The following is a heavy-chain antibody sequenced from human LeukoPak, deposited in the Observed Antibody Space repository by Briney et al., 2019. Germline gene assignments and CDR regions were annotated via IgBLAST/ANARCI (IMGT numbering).Heavy chain of an antibody. CDR3: ARDSPGYCSGGSCYNWFDP. CDR1: GFTFSSYW. Sequence: GGSLRLSCAASGFTFSSYWMSWVRQAPGKGLEGVANIKQDGSEKYYVDSVKGRFTISRDNAKNSLYLQMNSLRAEDTAVYYCARDSPGYCSGGSCYNWFDPWGQGTLVTVSS. CDR2: IKQDGSEK. J-gene: IGHJ5*02. D-gene: IGHD2-15*01. V-gene: IGHV3-7*01.